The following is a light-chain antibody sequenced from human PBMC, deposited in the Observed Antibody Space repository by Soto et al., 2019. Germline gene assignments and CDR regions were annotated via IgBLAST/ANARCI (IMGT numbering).Light chain of an antibody. J-gene: IGLJ2*01. CDR3: ATWDDSLNGVV. Sequence: QSVMTQPPSASGTPGQRVSISCSGGSSNIGTNTVNWYQHLPGTAHKLLIFSNDERPSGVPDRFSGSKSGTSASLAISGLQSDDEADYYCATWDDSLNGVVFGGGTKVTVL. CDR2: SND. CDR1: SSNIGTNT. V-gene: IGLV1-44*01.